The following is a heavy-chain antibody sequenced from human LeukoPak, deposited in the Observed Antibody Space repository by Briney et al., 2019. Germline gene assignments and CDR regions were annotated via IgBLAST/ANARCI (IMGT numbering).Heavy chain of an antibody. CDR3: ARDGGSSGNGAYYMDV. D-gene: IGHD2-15*01. V-gene: IGHV4-39*02. Sequence: PSETLSLTCTVSGGSISSNSYSWGWIRQPPGKGLEWIASMSYSGSTYYNPSLKSRVTISVDTSKNQLSLRLNSVTAADTAVYYCARDGGSSGNGAYYMDVWGKGTTVTVSS. CDR1: GGSISSNSYS. CDR2: MSYSGST. J-gene: IGHJ6*03.